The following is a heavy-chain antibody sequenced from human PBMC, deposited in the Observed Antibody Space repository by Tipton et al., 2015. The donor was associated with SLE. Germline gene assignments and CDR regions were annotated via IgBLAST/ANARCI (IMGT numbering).Heavy chain of an antibody. Sequence: GLVKPSETLSLTCTVSGGSISSYYWSWIRQPPGKGLEWIGYIYYSGSTNYNPSLKSRVTISVDTSKNQFSLKLSSVTAADTAVYYCARGRWIAAAGTGYYMDVWGKGTTVTVSS. CDR1: GGSISSYY. J-gene: IGHJ6*03. V-gene: IGHV4-59*08. D-gene: IGHD6-13*01. CDR2: IYYSGST. CDR3: ARGRWIAAAGTGYYMDV.